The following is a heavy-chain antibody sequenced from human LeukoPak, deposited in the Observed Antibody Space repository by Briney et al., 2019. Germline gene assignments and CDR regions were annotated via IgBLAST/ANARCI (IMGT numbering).Heavy chain of an antibody. J-gene: IGHJ4*02. V-gene: IGHV4-61*08. D-gene: IGHD3-22*01. Sequence: PSETLSLTCAVSGGSISSGGYSWSWIRQPPGKGLEWIGYIYYSGSTNYNPSLKSRVTISVDTSKNQFSLKLSSVTAADTAVYYCARVDYDSSGSPYFDYWGQGTLVTVSS. CDR3: ARVDYDSSGSPYFDY. CDR1: GGSISSGGYS. CDR2: IYYSGST.